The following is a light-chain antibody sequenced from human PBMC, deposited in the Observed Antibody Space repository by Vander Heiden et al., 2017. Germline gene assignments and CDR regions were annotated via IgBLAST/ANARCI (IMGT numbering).Light chain of an antibody. Sequence: IQMTQSPSSLSAFVGDRVTITCRASQSISSYLNWYQQKPGKAPKLLMYAASSLQSGVPSRFSGSGSGTDFTLTISSLQPEDFATYYCQQSYSTPPTFGQGTKVEIK. CDR3: QQSYSTPPT. J-gene: IGKJ1*01. V-gene: IGKV1-39*01. CDR1: QSISSY. CDR2: AAS.